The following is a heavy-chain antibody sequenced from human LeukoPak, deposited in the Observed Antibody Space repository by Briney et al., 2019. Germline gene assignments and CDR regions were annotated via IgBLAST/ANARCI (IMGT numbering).Heavy chain of an antibody. V-gene: IGHV3-21*01. D-gene: IGHD3-22*01. J-gene: IGHJ4*02. CDR3: ARDDGSSGYYYALSKGVDY. Sequence: GGSLRLSCAASGFTFSSYSMNWVRQAPGKGLEWDSSISSSSSYIYYADSVKGRFTISRDNAKNSLYLQMNSLRAEDTAVYYCARDDGSSGYYYALSKGVDYWGQGTLVTVSS. CDR1: GFTFSSYS. CDR2: ISSSSSYI.